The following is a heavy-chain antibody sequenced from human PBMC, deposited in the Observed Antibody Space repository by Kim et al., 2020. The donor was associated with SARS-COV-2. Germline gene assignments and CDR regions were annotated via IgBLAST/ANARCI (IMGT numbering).Heavy chain of an antibody. D-gene: IGHD5-18*01. CDR2: ISYDGSNK. CDR1: GFTFSSYG. CDR3: AKDRYSYVVYYFDY. V-gene: IGHV3-30*18. Sequence: GGSLRLSCAASGFTFSSYGMHWVRQAPGKGLEWVAVISYDGSNKYYADSVKGRFTISRDNSKNTLYLQMNSLRAEDTAVYYCAKDRYSYVVYYFDYWGQGTLVTVSS. J-gene: IGHJ4*02.